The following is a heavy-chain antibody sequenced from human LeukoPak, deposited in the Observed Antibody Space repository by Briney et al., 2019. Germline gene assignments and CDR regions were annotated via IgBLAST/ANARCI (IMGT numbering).Heavy chain of an antibody. CDR3: ARARRERVRGVIITNYYYYYMDV. Sequence: SETLSLTCAVYGGSFSGYYWSWIRQPPGKGREWSGEINHSGSTNYNPSLKSRVTISVDTSKNQFSLKLSSVTAADTAVYYCARARRERVRGVIITNYYYYYMDVWGKGTTVTVSS. CDR1: GGSFSGYY. D-gene: IGHD3-10*01. CDR2: INHSGST. V-gene: IGHV4-34*01. J-gene: IGHJ6*03.